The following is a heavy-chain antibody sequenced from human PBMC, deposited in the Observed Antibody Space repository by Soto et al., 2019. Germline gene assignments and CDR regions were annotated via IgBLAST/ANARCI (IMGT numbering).Heavy chain of an antibody. CDR3: ARDLSWYSSSWYPFDY. J-gene: IGHJ4*02. V-gene: IGHV3-48*01. Sequence: EVQLVESGGGLVQPGGSLRLSCAASGFTFSSYSMNWVRQAPGKGLEWVSYISSSSSTIYYAVSVKGRFTISRDNAKNSLYLQMNSLRAEDTAVYYCARDLSWYSSSWYPFDYWGQGTLVTVSS. D-gene: IGHD6-13*01. CDR2: ISSSSSTI. CDR1: GFTFSSYS.